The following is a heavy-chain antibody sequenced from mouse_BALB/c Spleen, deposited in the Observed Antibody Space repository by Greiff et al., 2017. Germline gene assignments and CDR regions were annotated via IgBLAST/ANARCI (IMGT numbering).Heavy chain of an antibody. CDR3: ARGGVYYAMDY. Sequence: EVQLVESGGGLVQPGGSLKLSCAASGFTFSSYGMSWVRQTPDKRLELVATINSNGGSTYYPDSVKGRFTISRDNAKNTLYLQMSSLKSEDTAMYYCARGGVYYAMDYWGQGTSVTVSS. J-gene: IGHJ4*01. CDR2: INSNGGST. CDR1: GFTFSSYG. V-gene: IGHV5-6-3*01.